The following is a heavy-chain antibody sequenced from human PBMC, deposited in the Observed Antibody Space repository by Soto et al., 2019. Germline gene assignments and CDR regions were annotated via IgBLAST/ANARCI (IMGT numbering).Heavy chain of an antibody. J-gene: IGHJ6*02. CDR2: IVVGSGNT. CDR1: GFTFTSSA. V-gene: IGHV1-58*01. CDR3: AADPYNDYGGNWLEWYYYYGMDV. D-gene: IGHD4-17*01. Sequence: GASLKVSRKASGFTFTSSAVQGVRQARGQRLEWIGWIVVGSGNTNYAQKFQERVTITRDMSTNTAYMELSSLRSEDTAVYYCAADPYNDYGGNWLEWYYYYGMDVWGQGTTVTV.